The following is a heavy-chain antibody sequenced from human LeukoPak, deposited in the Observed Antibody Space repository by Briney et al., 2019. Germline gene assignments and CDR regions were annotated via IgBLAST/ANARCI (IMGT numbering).Heavy chain of an antibody. J-gene: IGHJ4*02. CDR1: GGSMISYY. CDR3: ATVLPENSGSYYWDY. CDR2: FCYSGNT. V-gene: IGHV4-59*08. Sequence: SETLSLTCTVAGGSMISYYRSWIRQPPGTGLEWMGCFCYSGNTNSNPSLKSRDTISVDMSKNQFSLKLMSVTAADTAVYYCATVLPENSGSYYWDYWGQGTLVTVSS. D-gene: IGHD1-26*01.